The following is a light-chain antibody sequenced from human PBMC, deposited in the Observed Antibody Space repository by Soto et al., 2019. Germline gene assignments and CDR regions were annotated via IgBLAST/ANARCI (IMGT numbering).Light chain of an antibody. Sequence: DIVLAQSPGTLSLSPGERATLSCRASQSVSSNYLAWYQQKPGQAPRLLIYGASSRATGIPDRFSGSGAGTDFTLTISRLEPEDFAVYYWQQYCSSPLTFGGGTKVEIK. CDR1: QSVSSNY. V-gene: IGKV3-20*01. J-gene: IGKJ4*01. CDR2: GAS. CDR3: QQYCSSPLT.